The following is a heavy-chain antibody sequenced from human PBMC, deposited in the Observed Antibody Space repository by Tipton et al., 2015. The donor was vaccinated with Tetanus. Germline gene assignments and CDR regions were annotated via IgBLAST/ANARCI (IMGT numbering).Heavy chain of an antibody. V-gene: IGHV4-39*01. CDR2: FYYSGSS. CDR3: ARHPPPYYYGSGSYLDY. D-gene: IGHD3-10*01. Sequence: QVQLVQSGAEVKPSETLTLTCAVSGRSLSGSTYYWGWIRQPPGKGLEWIGGFYYSGSSYYNSSLKSRVTISVDTSNNHFSLRLSSETAADTAVYFCARHPPPYYYGSGSYLDYWGQGTPVTVSS. CDR1: GRSLSGSTYY. J-gene: IGHJ4*02.